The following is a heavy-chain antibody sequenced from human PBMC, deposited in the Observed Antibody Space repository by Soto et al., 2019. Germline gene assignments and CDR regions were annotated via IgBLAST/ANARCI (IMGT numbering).Heavy chain of an antibody. CDR1: GGSISSYY. CDR2: IYYSGST. D-gene: IGHD2-8*01. CDR3: ARDSRTMRYYYYYYYMDV. Sequence: QVQLQESGPGLVKPSETLSLTCTVSGGSISSYYWSWIRQPPWKGLEWIGYIYYSGSTNYNPSLKSRVTISVDTSKNQFSLKLSSVTAADTAVYYCARDSRTMRYYYYYYYMDVWGKGTTVTVSS. J-gene: IGHJ6*03. V-gene: IGHV4-59*01.